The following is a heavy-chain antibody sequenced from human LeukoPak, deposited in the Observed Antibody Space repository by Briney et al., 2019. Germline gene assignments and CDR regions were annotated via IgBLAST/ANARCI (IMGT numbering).Heavy chain of an antibody. CDR3: ARGVGDY. V-gene: IGHV3-7*01. Sequence: GGSLRLSCAASGFTFSNYWMNWVRQAPGKGLECVANINKDGSVKFYVDSVKGRFTISRDNAKNSLYLQMNSLRGEDTAVYYCARGVGDYWGEGTLVTVSS. D-gene: IGHD1-26*01. CDR2: INKDGSVK. CDR1: GFTFSNYW. J-gene: IGHJ4*02.